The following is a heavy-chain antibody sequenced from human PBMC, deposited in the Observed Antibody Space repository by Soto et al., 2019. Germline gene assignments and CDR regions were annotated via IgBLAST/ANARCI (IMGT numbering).Heavy chain of an antibody. Sequence: GGSLRLSCAASGFTFSSYSMNWVRQAPGKGLEWVSSISSSSSYIYYADSVKGRFTISRDNAKNSLYLQMNSLRAEDTAVYYCARDLGSSWYPEYFQHWGQGTLVTVS. CDR3: ARDLGSSWYPEYFQH. V-gene: IGHV3-21*01. CDR1: GFTFSSYS. J-gene: IGHJ1*01. D-gene: IGHD6-13*01. CDR2: ISSSSSYI.